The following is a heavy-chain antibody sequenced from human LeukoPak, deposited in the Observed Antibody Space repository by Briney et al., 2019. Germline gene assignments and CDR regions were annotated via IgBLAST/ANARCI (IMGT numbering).Heavy chain of an antibody. CDR1: GGSICSGDYF. Sequence: SETLSLTCTVSGGSICSGDYFWSWIRQPPGKGLEWIGYIYYSGSTYYNPSLKSRVTISVDTSKNQFSLKLSSVTAADTAVYYCARDYYGSGSYYPNWFDPWGQGTLVTVSS. CDR2: IYYSGST. V-gene: IGHV4-30-4*01. D-gene: IGHD3-10*01. J-gene: IGHJ5*02. CDR3: ARDYYGSGSYYPNWFDP.